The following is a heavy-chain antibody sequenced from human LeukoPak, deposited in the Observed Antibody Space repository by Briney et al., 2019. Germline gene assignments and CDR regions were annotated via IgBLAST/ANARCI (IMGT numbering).Heavy chain of an antibody. V-gene: IGHV3-48*01. J-gene: IGHJ6*02. CDR1: GFTFSSYS. CDR3: ARPLRYSSGLFYYGMDV. D-gene: IGHD6-19*01. CDR2: ISSSSSTI. Sequence: GGSLRLSCAASGFTFSSYSMNWVRQAPGKGLEWVSYISSSSSTIYYADSVKGRFTISRDNAKNSLYLQMNSLRAEGTAVYYCARPLRYSSGLFYYGMDVWGQGTTVTVSS.